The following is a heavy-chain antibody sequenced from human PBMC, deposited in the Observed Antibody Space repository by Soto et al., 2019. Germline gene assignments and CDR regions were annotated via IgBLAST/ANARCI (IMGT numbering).Heavy chain of an antibody. J-gene: IGHJ4*02. Sequence: EVQLLESGGGLVQPGGSLRLSCAASGFTFSSYAMSWVRQAPGKGLEWVSAISGSGGSTYYADSVKGRFTISRDNSKNTLYLQMNSLRAEDTAVYYCAKDRKEVWFGELEPLDYWGQGTLVTVSS. CDR1: GFTFSSYA. CDR3: AKDRKEVWFGELEPLDY. CDR2: ISGSGGST. D-gene: IGHD3-10*01. V-gene: IGHV3-23*01.